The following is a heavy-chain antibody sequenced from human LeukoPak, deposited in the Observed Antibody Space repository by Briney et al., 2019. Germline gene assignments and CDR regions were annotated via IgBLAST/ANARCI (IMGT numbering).Heavy chain of an antibody. V-gene: IGHV3-15*01. CDR1: GFTFSNAW. CDR3: TTGTQTYCSGGSCYDLFDY. J-gene: IGHJ4*02. D-gene: IGHD2-15*01. CDR2: IKSKTDGGTT. Sequence: GGSLRLSCAASGFTFSNAWMSWVRQAPGKGLEWVGRIKSKTDGGTTDYAAPVKGRFTISRDDSKNTLYLQMNSLKTEDTAVYYCTTGTQTYCSGGSCYDLFDYWGQGTLVTVSS.